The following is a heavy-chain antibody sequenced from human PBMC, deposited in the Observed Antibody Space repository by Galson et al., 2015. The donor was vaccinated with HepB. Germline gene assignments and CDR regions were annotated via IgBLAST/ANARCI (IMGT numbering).Heavy chain of an antibody. Sequence: SLRLSCAASGFTFNSYWMHWVRQAPGKGLVWVSRINSDGTSASYADSVTGRFTISRDNAKNTLYLQMNSLRAEDTAVYYCASLGSGSTTDVWGQGTTVTVS. CDR2: INSDGTSA. CDR1: GFTFNSYW. V-gene: IGHV3-74*01. CDR3: ASLGSGSTTDV. J-gene: IGHJ6*02. D-gene: IGHD3-10*01.